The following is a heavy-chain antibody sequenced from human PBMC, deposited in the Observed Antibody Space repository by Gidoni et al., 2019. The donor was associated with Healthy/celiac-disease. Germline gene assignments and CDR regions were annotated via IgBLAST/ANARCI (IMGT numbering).Heavy chain of an antibody. V-gene: IGHV1-2*02. CDR3: AAYSSGGLGGGGYYYGMDV. D-gene: IGHD6-19*01. CDR2: INPNSGGQ. Sequence: QVQLVQSGAEVKKPGASVKVSCKASGYTFTGYYMHWVRQAPGQGLEWMGWINPNSGGQTYAKKFQGRVTMTRDTSISPANMGLRRLRSADTAVNYGAAYSSGGLGGGGYYYGMDVWGQGTTVTVSS. CDR1: GYTFTGYY. J-gene: IGHJ6*02.